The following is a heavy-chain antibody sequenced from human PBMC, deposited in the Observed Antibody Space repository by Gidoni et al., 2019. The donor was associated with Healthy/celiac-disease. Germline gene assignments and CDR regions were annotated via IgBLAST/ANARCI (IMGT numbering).Heavy chain of an antibody. CDR3: ARGGRDSSSWN. J-gene: IGHJ4*02. Sequence: QVQLQESGPGLVKPSQTLSLTCTVPGGSISSGSYYWSWIRQPAGKGLEWIGRIYTSGSTNYNPSLKSRVTISVDTSKNQFSLKLSSVTAADTAVYYCARGGRDSSSWNWGQGTLVTVSS. CDR2: IYTSGST. CDR1: GGSISSGSYY. D-gene: IGHD6-13*01. V-gene: IGHV4-61*02.